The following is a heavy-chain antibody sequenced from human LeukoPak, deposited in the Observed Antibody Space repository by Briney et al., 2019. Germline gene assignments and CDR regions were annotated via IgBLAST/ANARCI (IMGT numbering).Heavy chain of an antibody. D-gene: IGHD3-22*01. Sequence: PGGSLRLSCAASGFTVSSNYMSWVRLAPGKGLEWVSVIHSGGSTYYADSVKGRFTISRDNSKNTLYVQMNSLRAEDTAVYYCARGGSVVGAPFDYWGQGTLVTVSS. CDR3: ARGGSVVGAPFDY. V-gene: IGHV3-53*01. J-gene: IGHJ4*02. CDR2: IHSGGST. CDR1: GFTVSSNY.